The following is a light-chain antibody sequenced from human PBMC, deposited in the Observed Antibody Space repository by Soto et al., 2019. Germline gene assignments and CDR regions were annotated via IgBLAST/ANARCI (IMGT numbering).Light chain of an antibody. CDR1: SREVGGYNY. Sequence: QSALTHPASGFESPGPFITISCPGTSREVGGYNYCSWYQQHPGKAPKLMIYDVSIRPSGVSNRFSGSKSGNTASLSISGLQAEDEADYYCSSYTSSSSLNVFGTGTKVTVL. J-gene: IGLJ1*01. CDR3: SSYTSSSSLNV. V-gene: IGLV2-14*01. CDR2: DVS.